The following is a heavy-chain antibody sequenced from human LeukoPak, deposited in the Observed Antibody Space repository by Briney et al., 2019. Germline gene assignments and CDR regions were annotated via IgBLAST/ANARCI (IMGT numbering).Heavy chain of an antibody. Sequence: GGSLRLSCAASGFTVSTNYMSWVRQAPGKGLEWVSVIYSGGSTYYADSVKGRFTISRDNSKNTLYLQMNSVRAEDTAVYYCARDSSVTLSFDYWGQGTLVTVSS. CDR1: GFTVSTNY. J-gene: IGHJ4*02. CDR3: ARDSSVTLSFDY. D-gene: IGHD3-9*01. V-gene: IGHV3-66*01. CDR2: IYSGGST.